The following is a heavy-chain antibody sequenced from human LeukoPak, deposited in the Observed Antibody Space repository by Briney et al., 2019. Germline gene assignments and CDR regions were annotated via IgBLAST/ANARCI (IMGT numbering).Heavy chain of an antibody. CDR2: ISSSGSTI. Sequence: GGSLRLSCAASGFTFSSYEMNWVRQAPGKGLEWVSYISSSGSTIYYADSVKGRFTISRDNAKNSLYLQMNSLRAEDTAVYYCARGVWELPPYFDCWGQGTLVTVSS. D-gene: IGHD3-10*01. J-gene: IGHJ4*02. V-gene: IGHV3-48*03. CDR3: ARGVWELPPYFDC. CDR1: GFTFSSYE.